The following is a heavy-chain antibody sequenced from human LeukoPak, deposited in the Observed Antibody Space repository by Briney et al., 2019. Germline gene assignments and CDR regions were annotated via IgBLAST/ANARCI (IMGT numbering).Heavy chain of an antibody. CDR2: IIPILGIA. CDR1: GGTFSSYA. V-gene: IGHV1-69*04. Sequence: SVKVSCKACGGTFSSYAISWVRQAPGQGREWMGRIIPILGIANYAQKFQGRVTITADKSTSTAYMELSSLRSEDTAVYYCAREGEYYDILTGYYNVRWFDPWGQGTLVTVSS. D-gene: IGHD3-9*01. CDR3: AREGEYYDILTGYYNVRWFDP. J-gene: IGHJ5*02.